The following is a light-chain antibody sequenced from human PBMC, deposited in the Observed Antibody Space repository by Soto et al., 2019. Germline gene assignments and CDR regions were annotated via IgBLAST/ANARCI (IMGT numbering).Light chain of an antibody. Sequence: DIKMTQSPYSLSASVGDRVTITCQASQDLSNYLNWYQQKPWKAPKLLIYDASKLETCVRTRCSGCASGTSFTFTITSLPPEASATYYCKQYDNRTPQTFGQGT. CDR3: KQYDNRTPQT. CDR1: QDLSNY. J-gene: IGKJ2*01. CDR2: DAS. V-gene: IGKV1-33*01.